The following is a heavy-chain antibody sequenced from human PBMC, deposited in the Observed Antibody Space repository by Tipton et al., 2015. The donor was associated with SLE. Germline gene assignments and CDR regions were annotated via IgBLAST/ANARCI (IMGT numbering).Heavy chain of an antibody. V-gene: IGHV3-53*01. CDR2: IYSGGTT. CDR3: ARGYYGSGNYKGGPTSGMDV. D-gene: IGHD3-10*01. CDR1: GFTVSNNY. J-gene: IGHJ6*02. Sequence: SLRLSCAASGFTVSNNYMYWVRQAPGKGLEWVSVIYSGGTTYYAASVKGRFTISRDNSRNTMYLQMNSLRAEDTALYYCARGYYGSGNYKGGPTSGMDVWAQGTTFPVSS.